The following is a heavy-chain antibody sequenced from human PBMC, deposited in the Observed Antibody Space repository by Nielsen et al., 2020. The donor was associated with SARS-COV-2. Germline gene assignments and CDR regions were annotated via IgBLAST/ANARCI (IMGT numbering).Heavy chain of an antibody. J-gene: IGHJ4*02. D-gene: IGHD5-24*01. CDR3: AKARSREMATVGEFDY. CDR1: GFTFSSYG. Sequence: GESLKISCAASGFTFSSYGMHWVRQAPGKGLEWVAVISYDGSNKYYADSVKGRFTISRDNSKNTLYLQMNSLRAEDTAVYYCAKARSREMATVGEFDYWGQGTLVTVSS. V-gene: IGHV3-30*18. CDR2: ISYDGSNK.